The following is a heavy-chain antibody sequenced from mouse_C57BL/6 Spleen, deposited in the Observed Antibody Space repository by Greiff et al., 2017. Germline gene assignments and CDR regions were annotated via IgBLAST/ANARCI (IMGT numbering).Heavy chain of an antibody. CDR2: ISGGGGNT. V-gene: IGHV5-9*01. D-gene: IGHD2-4*01. CDR1: GFTFSSYT. Sequence: DVHLVESGGGLVKPGGSLKLSCAASGFTFSSYTMSWVRQTPGKRLEWVATISGGGGNTYYPDRLKGRFTISRDNAKNTLYLQTCSLRSEDTALYDCARHEDYDPFAYWGQGTLVTVSA. CDR3: ARHEDYDPFAY. J-gene: IGHJ3*01.